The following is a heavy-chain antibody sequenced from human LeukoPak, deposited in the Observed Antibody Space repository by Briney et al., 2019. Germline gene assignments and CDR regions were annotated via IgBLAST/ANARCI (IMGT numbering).Heavy chain of an antibody. Sequence: PGGSLRLSCAASGFRFSDFYMSWIRQAPGKGLERVSYIGNGGTTLSYADSVKGRFTISWDNAKNSLSLQMNSLRVEDTAVYYCARRRDYMDVWGKGTTVTVSS. J-gene: IGHJ6*03. CDR3: ARRRDYMDV. V-gene: IGHV3-11*01. CDR1: GFRFSDFY. CDR2: IGNGGTTL.